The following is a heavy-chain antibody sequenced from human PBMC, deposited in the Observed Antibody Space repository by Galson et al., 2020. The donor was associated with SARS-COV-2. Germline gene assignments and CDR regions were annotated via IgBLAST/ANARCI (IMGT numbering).Heavy chain of an antibody. D-gene: IGHD6-25*01. V-gene: IGHV1-18*01. J-gene: IGHJ4*02. Sequence: ASVKVSCKASGYFFTYFGITWVRQAPGQGLEWMGGTSAYSADANYAQKFQGRVTMTTDTSTNTAYMELKSLRPDDTALYYCARDEQRRGNSNLYFDYWGQGTLVTVSS. CDR2: TSAYSADA. CDR1: GYFFTYFG. CDR3: ARDEQRRGNSNLYFDY.